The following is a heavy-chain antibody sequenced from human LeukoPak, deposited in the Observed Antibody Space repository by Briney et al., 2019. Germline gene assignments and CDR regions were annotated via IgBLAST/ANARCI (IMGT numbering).Heavy chain of an antibody. Sequence: ASVKVSCKASGYTFTGYYMHWVRQAPGQGLEWMGWINPNSGGTNYAQKFQGRVTMTRDTSISTAYMGLSRLRSDDTAVYHCARTPLIVIASRRVFDYWGQGTLVTVSS. D-gene: IGHD2/OR15-2a*01. V-gene: IGHV1-2*02. J-gene: IGHJ4*02. CDR2: INPNSGGT. CDR1: GYTFTGYY. CDR3: ARTPLIVIASRRVFDY.